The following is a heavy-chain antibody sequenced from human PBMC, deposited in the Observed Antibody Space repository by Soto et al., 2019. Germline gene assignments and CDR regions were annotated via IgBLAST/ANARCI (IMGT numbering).Heavy chain of an antibody. D-gene: IGHD1-26*01. CDR3: TRGLFSGSSYSGSWYYFDS. CDR1: GGSFSGYI. J-gene: IGHJ4*02. V-gene: IGHV4-34*01. Sequence: SETLSLTCAISGGSFSGYICTWIRHTPGKGLQWIGQINHSGSSIYNPSLKNRVTISTMSNNKFSLELSSVTAADTAVYYCTRGLFSGSSYSGSWYYFDSWGQGTMVT. CDR2: INHSGSS.